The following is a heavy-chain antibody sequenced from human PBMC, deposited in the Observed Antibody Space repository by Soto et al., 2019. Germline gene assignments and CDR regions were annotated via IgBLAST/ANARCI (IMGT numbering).Heavy chain of an antibody. J-gene: IGHJ4*02. CDR1: GYSISSGYY. CDR3: ARYSDGWRNDY. D-gene: IGHD6-19*01. V-gene: IGHV4-38-2*01. Sequence: SETLSLTCAVSGYSISSGYYWGWIRQPPGEGLEWIGCMSHSGRTYNNPSLKSRVTISRDTSKNQFSLQLTSVTAADTAVYYCARYSDGWRNDYWGQGTLVTVSS. CDR2: MSHSGRT.